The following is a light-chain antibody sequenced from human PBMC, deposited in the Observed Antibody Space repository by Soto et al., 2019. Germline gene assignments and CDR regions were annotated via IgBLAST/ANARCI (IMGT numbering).Light chain of an antibody. CDR2: DVS. V-gene: IGKV1-39*01. Sequence: DIQMTQSASSLSASVADIVTITCRASQSIRRSLNWYQQKPGKAPKFLIYDVSSLQSAVPSRFSGSGSGTEFTLTISSLQPDDFATYYCQQYNSSPWTFGQGTNVDNK. J-gene: IGKJ1*01. CDR1: QSIRRS. CDR3: QQYNSSPWT.